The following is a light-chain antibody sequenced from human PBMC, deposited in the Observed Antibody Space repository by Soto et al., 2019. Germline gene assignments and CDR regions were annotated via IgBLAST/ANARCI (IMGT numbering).Light chain of an antibody. CDR3: QQYNSYSPWT. V-gene: IGKV1-5*01. J-gene: IGKJ1*01. Sequence: DIQMTQSPSTLSASIGDRVTITCRASQSISNWLAWLQQKPGKAPKVQIFDASNLGSGVPSRFSGSGSETEFTLTISSLQPGDFGNYYCQQYNSYSPWTFGQGTKVEIK. CDR2: DAS. CDR1: QSISNW.